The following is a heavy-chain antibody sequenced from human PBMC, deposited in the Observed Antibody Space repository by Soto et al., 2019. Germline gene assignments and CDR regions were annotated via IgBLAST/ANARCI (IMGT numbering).Heavy chain of an antibody. D-gene: IGHD3-10*01. CDR1: GFTFSTYG. CDR3: AKDRPRYYSGGMHY. V-gene: IGHV3-30*18. CDR2: ISYDGSNT. Sequence: QVQLVESGGGVVQPGRSLRLSCEASGFTFSTYGMHWVRRAPGTGLEWVALISYDGSNTYYADSVKGRFTISRDNSMHTLYLQMNNLRLEDTAVYYCAKDRPRYYSGGMHYWGHGTLVTVSS. J-gene: IGHJ4*01.